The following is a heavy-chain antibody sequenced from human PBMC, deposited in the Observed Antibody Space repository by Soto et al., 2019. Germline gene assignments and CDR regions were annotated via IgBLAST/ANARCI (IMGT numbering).Heavy chain of an antibody. Sequence: SVKVSCKASGFTFTSSAVQWVRQARGQRLEWIGWIVVGSGNTNYAQKFQERVTITRDMSTSTAYMELSSLRSEDTAVYYCAATKPPYTGFQHFDYWGRGTLVTVSS. D-gene: IGHD5-12*01. CDR3: AATKPPYTGFQHFDY. CDR2: IVVGSGNT. J-gene: IGHJ4*02. CDR1: GFTFTSSA. V-gene: IGHV1-58*01.